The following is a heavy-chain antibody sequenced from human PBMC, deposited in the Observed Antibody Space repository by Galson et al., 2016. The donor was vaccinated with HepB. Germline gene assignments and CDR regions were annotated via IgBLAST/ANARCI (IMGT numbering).Heavy chain of an antibody. CDR2: ISSGSAYK. J-gene: IGHJ3*02. CDR3: ARPRDNYGHAIDI. V-gene: IGHV3-21*01. D-gene: IGHD3-10*01. Sequence: SLRLSCAGSGSTFRNYHMNWARQTPGKGLEWVSSISSGSAYKYYADSVKGRFSIFRDNAKNSLYLQMNSLRVVDTAVYYCARPRDNYGHAIDIWGQGTMVTVSS. CDR1: GSTFRNYH.